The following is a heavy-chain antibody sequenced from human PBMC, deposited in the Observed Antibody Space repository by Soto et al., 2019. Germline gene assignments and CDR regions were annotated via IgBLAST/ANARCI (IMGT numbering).Heavy chain of an antibody. CDR2: ISAYNGNT. D-gene: IGHD3-3*01. CDR1: GYTFTSYG. V-gene: IGHV1-18*01. Sequence: GASVRVSCKASGYTFTSYGISWVRQAPGQGLEWMGWISAYNGNTNYAQKLQGRVTMTTDTSTSTAYMELRSLRSDDTAVYYCARDPATFGVVPYFDYWGRGTLVTVSS. J-gene: IGHJ4*02. CDR3: ARDPATFGVVPYFDY.